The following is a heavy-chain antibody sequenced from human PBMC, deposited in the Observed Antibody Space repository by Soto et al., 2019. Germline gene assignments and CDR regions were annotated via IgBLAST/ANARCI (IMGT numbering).Heavy chain of an antibody. V-gene: IGHV4-4*07. J-gene: IGHJ6*02. CDR1: GDSVSSYY. CDR3: VRDCSGGGCYSDYGMDV. CDR2: IYISGST. Sequence: SETLSLTCTVSGDSVSSYYWSWIRQPAGRGLEWIGRIYISGSTDYNPSLKGRVSMSVDRSKNQFSLKLTSVTAADTAVYYCVRDCSGGGCYSDYGMDVWGQGTRVTVSS. D-gene: IGHD2-15*01.